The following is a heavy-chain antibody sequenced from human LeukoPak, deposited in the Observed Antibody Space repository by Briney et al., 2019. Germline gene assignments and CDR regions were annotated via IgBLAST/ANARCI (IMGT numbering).Heavy chain of an antibody. CDR2: LSSGEST. Sequence: PGGSLRLSCAASGFTLSSYTMSWVRQAPGKRLEWVSLLSSGESTYYADSVKGRFTISRGNSKNTLYLQIDRLRAEDTAVYYCAKDLGGGSYYFVDYWGQGTLVTVSS. D-gene: IGHD1-26*01. CDR1: GFTLSSYT. CDR3: AKDLGGGSYYFVDY. J-gene: IGHJ4*02. V-gene: IGHV3-23*01.